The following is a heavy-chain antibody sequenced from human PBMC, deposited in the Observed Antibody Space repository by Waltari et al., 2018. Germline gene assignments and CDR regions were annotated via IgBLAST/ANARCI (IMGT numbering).Heavy chain of an antibody. V-gene: IGHV1-69*12. Sequence: QVQLVQSGAEVKKPGSSVKVSCKASGGTFSSYAISWVRQAPGQGLEWMGGIIPICGTANYEQKFQGRVTITADESTSTAYMELSSLRSEDTAVYYCAREGLGVGAIVYWGQGTLVTVSS. CDR2: IIPICGTA. CDR3: AREGLGVGAIVY. J-gene: IGHJ4*02. D-gene: IGHD1-26*01. CDR1: GGTFSSYA.